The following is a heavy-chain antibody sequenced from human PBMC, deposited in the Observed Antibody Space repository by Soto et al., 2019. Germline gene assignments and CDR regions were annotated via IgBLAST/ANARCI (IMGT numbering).Heavy chain of an antibody. Sequence: PSETLSLTCAVYGGSFSGYYWSWIRQPPGKXLEWIGEINHSGSTNYNPSLKSRVTISVDTSKNQFSLKLSSVTAADTAVYYCARGFGYDYGSGSYSPLAFDIWGQGSMVTV. CDR2: INHSGST. D-gene: IGHD3-10*01. CDR1: GGSFSGYY. CDR3: ARGFGYDYGSGSYSPLAFDI. J-gene: IGHJ3*02. V-gene: IGHV4-34*01.